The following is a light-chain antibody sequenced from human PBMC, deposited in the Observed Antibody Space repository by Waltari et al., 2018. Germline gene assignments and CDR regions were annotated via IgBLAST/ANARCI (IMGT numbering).Light chain of an antibody. CDR3: QTGGHGTWV. CDR2: VHSDGSH. Sequence: QLVLTQSPSASASLGASVKLTCTLSSGHTTNIIAWLQQKPEKGPRYLMKVHSDGSHNKGVEIPARCSGSSSGAERYLTISSLQSEDEADYYCQTGGHGTWVFGGGTRLTVL. V-gene: IGLV4-69*01. CDR1: SGHTTNI. J-gene: IGLJ3*02.